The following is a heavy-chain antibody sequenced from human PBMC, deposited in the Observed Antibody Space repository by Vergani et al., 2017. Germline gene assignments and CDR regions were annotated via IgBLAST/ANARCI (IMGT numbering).Heavy chain of an antibody. D-gene: IGHD2-2*01. CDR1: GYTFTSYD. CDR3: ARGRRYQLLAWFDP. V-gene: IGHV1-8*01. Sequence: QVQLVQSGAEVKKPGASVKVSCKASGYTFTSYDVNWVRQATGQGLEWMGWMNPNSGNTGYAQKFQGRVTMTRNTSISTAYMELSSLRSEDTAVYYCARGRRYQLLAWFDPWGQGTLVTVSS. CDR2: MNPNSGNT. J-gene: IGHJ5*02.